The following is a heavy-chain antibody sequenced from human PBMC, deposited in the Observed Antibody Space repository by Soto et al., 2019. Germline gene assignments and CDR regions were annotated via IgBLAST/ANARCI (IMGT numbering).Heavy chain of an antibody. CDR2: IYYSGST. Sequence: QVQLQESGPGLVKPSETLSLTCTVSGGSISSYYWSWIRQPPGKGLEWIGYIYYSGSTNYNPSLKSRVTISVDTSKNQFSLKLSSVTAADTAVYYCARQKTDEYVDYWGQGTLVTVSS. V-gene: IGHV4-59*08. CDR1: GGSISSYY. CDR3: ARQKTDEYVDY. J-gene: IGHJ4*02.